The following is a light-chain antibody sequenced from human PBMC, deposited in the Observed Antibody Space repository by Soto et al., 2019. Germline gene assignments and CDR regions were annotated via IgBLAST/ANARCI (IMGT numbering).Light chain of an antibody. CDR1: QSVSINY. V-gene: IGKV3-20*01. Sequence: EIVLPQSPGTLSLSPGERATLSCRASQSVSINYLAWYQQKPGQAPRLLIYGASNRATGIPDRFSGSGSGTDFTLTISRLEPEDFAVYYCQQYGSSGTFGQGTKVDIK. J-gene: IGKJ1*01. CDR3: QQYGSSGT. CDR2: GAS.